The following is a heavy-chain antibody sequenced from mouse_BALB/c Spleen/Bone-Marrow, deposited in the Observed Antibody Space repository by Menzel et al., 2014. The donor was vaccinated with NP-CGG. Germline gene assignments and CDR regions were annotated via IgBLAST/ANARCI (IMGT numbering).Heavy chain of an antibody. D-gene: IGHD1-1*01. CDR3: ARDMGGLLFDS. CDR1: GFTFTDYY. CDR2: IRNKAYGYTT. V-gene: IGHV7-3*02. J-gene: IGHJ2*01. Sequence: EVQVVESGGGLVQPGGSLRLSCATSGFTFTDYYMNWVRPPPGKALEWLAFIRNKAYGYTTEYSASVKGRFTISRDNSQNILYLQMNTLRADDGATYYGARDMGGLLFDSWGQGTTLSISS.